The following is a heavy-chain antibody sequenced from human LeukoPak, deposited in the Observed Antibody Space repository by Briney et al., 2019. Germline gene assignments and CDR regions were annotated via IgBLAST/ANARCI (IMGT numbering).Heavy chain of an antibody. CDR3: AKGVTAMVQPVVFDY. D-gene: IGHD5-18*01. Sequence: GGSLRPSCAASGFTFSSYGMHWVRQAPGKGLEWVAVISYDGSNKYYADSVKGRFTISRDNSKNTLYLQMNSLRAEDTAVYYCAKGVTAMVQPVVFDYWGQGTLVTVSS. J-gene: IGHJ4*02. CDR2: ISYDGSNK. V-gene: IGHV3-30*18. CDR1: GFTFSSYG.